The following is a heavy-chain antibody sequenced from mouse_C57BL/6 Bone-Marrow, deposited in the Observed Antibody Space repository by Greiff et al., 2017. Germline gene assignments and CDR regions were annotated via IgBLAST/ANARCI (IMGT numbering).Heavy chain of an antibody. J-gene: IGHJ1*03. Sequence: QVHVKQPGAELVRPGTSVKLSCKASGYTFTSYWMHWVKQRPGQGLEWIGVIDPSDSYTNYNQKFKGKATLTVDTSSSTAYMQLSSLTSEDSAVYYCAKTFYYEYDGGYFDVWGTGTTVTVAS. CDR3: AKTFYYEYDGGYFDV. CDR2: IDPSDSYT. V-gene: IGHV1-59*01. D-gene: IGHD2-4*01. CDR1: GYTFTSYW.